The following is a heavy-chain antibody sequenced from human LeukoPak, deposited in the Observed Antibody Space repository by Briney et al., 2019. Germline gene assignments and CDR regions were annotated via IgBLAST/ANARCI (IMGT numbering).Heavy chain of an antibody. V-gene: IGHV4-59*11. J-gene: IGHJ4*02. CDR2: VFDSGRT. CDR3: TTIRRGNIFGYFDF. D-gene: IGHD5-18*01. CDR1: GGSMTTHH. Sequence: SETLSLTCTVSGGSMTTHHWNWIRQTPGEGLEWIGYVFDSGRTKENPSLKSRVTLSADTSKNQLSLRLSSVTAADTAVYYCTTIRRGNIFGYFDFWGQGILVTVSS.